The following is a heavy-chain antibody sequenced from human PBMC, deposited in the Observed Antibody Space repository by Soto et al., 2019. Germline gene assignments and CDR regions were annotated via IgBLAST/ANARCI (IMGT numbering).Heavy chain of an antibody. Sequence: VQLVQSGAEVKTPGASVKVSCTTYGYSFSYYGINWVRQAPGQGLEWMGWINTYNGNRNFAQKFEDRVTMTTATSTSTVCRELRGLIPDETAIYYCARDRLRGYDNSGFYSWGQGTLVSVSS. CDR1: GYSFSYYG. D-gene: IGHD3-22*01. CDR3: ARDRLRGYDNSGFYS. J-gene: IGHJ4*02. V-gene: IGHV1-18*01. CDR2: INTYNGNR.